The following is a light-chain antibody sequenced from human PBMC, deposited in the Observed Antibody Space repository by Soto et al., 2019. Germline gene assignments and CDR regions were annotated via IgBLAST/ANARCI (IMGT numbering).Light chain of an antibody. CDR1: QTVRNNY. Sequence: EILMTQSPVTLSVSPWERATLSCRASQTVRNNYLAWYQQKPGQAPRLLIYDASSRATGIPDRFSGGGSGTDFTLTISRLEPEDFAVYYCQQYGSSPPITFGQGTRLEIK. CDR2: DAS. CDR3: QQYGSSPPIT. V-gene: IGKV3-20*01. J-gene: IGKJ5*01.